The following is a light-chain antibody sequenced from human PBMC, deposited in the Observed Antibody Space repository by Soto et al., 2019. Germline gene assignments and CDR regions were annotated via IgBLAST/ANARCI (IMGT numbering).Light chain of an antibody. CDR2: DAS. V-gene: IGKV3D-15*01. CDR3: QQYNSWPRT. CDR1: QSVIKY. Sequence: EIMMTQSQAPLTLSPGARATPSCRASQSVIKYLAWYQQKHGQAPRLLIYDASNRATGIPARISGSGSGTELTLTISSLESEDFAVYYCQQYNSWPRTFGGGTKVDI. J-gene: IGKJ4*01.